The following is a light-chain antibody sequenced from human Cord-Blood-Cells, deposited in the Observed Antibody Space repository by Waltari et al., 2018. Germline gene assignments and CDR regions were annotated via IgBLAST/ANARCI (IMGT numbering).Light chain of an antibody. Sequence: QSVLTQPPSASGTPGQRVTISCSGSSSNIGSNYVYWYQQLPGTAPQLLIYRNNQPASGVPGRFSGSKAGTAASLAISGLRSEDEADYYCAAWDDSLSGRVFGGGTKLTVL. V-gene: IGLV1-47*01. CDR3: AAWDDSLSGRV. CDR1: SSNIGSNY. J-gene: IGLJ3*02. CDR2: RNN.